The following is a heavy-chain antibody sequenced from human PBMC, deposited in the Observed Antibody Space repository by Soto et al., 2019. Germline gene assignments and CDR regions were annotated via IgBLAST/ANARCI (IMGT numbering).Heavy chain of an antibody. D-gene: IGHD3-16*01. CDR1: GYTFTSHD. CDR2: MNPMSEKSKT. V-gene: IGHV1-8*01. J-gene: IGHJ5*02. Sequence: QPQLEQSGAELKKPGASVRVSCKASGYTFTSHDIIWVRQAAGQGLEWMGWMNPMSEKSKTTYLPNFQGRVVMTRDTFLGTAYLELSGLRSDDTAVYYCARGATAYYVFWANPRGDWRDLWGQGTLVTVSS. CDR3: ARGATAYYVFWANPRGDWRDL.